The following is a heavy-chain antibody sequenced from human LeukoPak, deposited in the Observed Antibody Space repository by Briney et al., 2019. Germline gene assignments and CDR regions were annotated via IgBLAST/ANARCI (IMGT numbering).Heavy chain of an antibody. Sequence: GGSLRLSCAASGFTFSSYAMSWVRQAPGKGLEWVSAIDGGGGSTNYADSVKGRFTTSRDNSKNTLYLQMNSLRAEDTAVYYCVKDGPDWGSYFDSWGQGTLVTVSS. V-gene: IGHV3-23*01. CDR3: VKDGPDWGSYFDS. J-gene: IGHJ4*02. CDR1: GFTFSSYA. D-gene: IGHD7-27*01. CDR2: IDGGGGST.